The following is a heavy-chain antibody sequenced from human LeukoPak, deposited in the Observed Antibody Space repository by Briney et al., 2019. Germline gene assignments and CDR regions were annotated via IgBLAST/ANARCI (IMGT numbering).Heavy chain of an antibody. V-gene: IGHV3-7*01. J-gene: IGHJ4*02. CDR1: GFTFSSYW. CDR2: IRDDGGEI. Sequence: PVGSLRLSCEASGFTFSSYWMSWVRQAPGEGLEWVANIRDDGGEIYYVDSVKGRFTISRDNAKSSLFLQMNSLRAEDAAVYYFARDKPRGSYYGSICDSWGQGTLVTVSS. D-gene: IGHD1-26*01. CDR3: ARDKPRGSYYGSICDS.